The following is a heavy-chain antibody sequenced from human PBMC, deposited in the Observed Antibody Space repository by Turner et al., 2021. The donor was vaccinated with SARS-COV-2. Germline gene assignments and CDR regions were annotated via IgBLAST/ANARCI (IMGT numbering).Heavy chain of an antibody. J-gene: IGHJ4*02. CDR2: ISGRGGST. V-gene: IGHV3-23*01. CDR3: AKDLTMIVVVVTVFDY. CDR1: GFTFSRDA. Sequence: EVQLLESGGGLGQPGGSLRLSCAASGFTFSRDAMSWVRQAPGKGLEWVSAISGRGGSTYYADSVKGRFSISRDNSKNTLYLQMNSLRAEDTAVYYCAKDLTMIVVVVTVFDYWGQGTLVTVSS. D-gene: IGHD3-22*01.